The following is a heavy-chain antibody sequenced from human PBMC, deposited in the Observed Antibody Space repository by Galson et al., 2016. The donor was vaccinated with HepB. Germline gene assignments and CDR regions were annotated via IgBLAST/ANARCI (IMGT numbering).Heavy chain of an antibody. V-gene: IGHV3-33*01. Sequence: SLRLSCAASGLTISDYGMNWVRQAPGKGLEWVALMWHDGSKTYYPDSLRGRFTISRDTSKNTLYLQMNSLTPQDTAVYYCARGQGGFEGFVHWGQGTLVTVS. J-gene: IGHJ5*02. CDR2: MWHDGSKT. CDR1: GLTISDYG. D-gene: IGHD3-10*01. CDR3: ARGQGGFEGFVH.